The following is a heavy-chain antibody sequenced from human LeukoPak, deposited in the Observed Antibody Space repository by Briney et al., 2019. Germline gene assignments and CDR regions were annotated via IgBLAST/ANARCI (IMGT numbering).Heavy chain of an antibody. J-gene: IGHJ3*02. CDR1: GYTFTSYY. CDR2: INPSGGST. Sequence: RASVKVSCKASGYTFTSYYMHWVRQAPGQGLEWMGIINPSGGSTSYAQKFQGRVTMTRDTSTSTVYMELSSLRSEDTAVYYCARDPQGGTTSDAFDIWGQGTKVTVSS. CDR3: ARDPQGGTTSDAFDI. V-gene: IGHV1-46*01. D-gene: IGHD1-1*01.